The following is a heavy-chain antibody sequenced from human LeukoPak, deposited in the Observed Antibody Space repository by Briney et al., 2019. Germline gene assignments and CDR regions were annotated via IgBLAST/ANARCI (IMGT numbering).Heavy chain of an antibody. J-gene: IGHJ4*02. Sequence: GGSLRLSCAASGFSFNSFEMSWVRQAPGKGPGWVSYISSSGSTIYYADSVKGRFTISRDNAKNSLYLQMNSLRAEDTAVYYCARGWYNSGYYCDYWGQGTLVTVSS. D-gene: IGHD6-19*01. CDR1: GFSFNSFE. V-gene: IGHV3-48*03. CDR2: ISSSGSTI. CDR3: ARGWYNSGYYCDY.